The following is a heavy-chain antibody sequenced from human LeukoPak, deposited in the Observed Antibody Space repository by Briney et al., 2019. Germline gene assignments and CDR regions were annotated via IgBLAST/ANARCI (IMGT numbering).Heavy chain of an antibody. J-gene: IGHJ4*02. CDR3: ARRLAVTGRYYFDY. Sequence: SETLSLTCTVSGGSISTYYWTWIRQPPGKGLEWIGYIYYSGITNFNPSLKSRVTMSVDTSKNQFSLRLNSVTTADTAVYYCARRLAVTGRYYFDYWGQGTLVTVSS. CDR1: GGSISTYY. CDR2: IYYSGIT. V-gene: IGHV4-59*01. D-gene: IGHD6-13*01.